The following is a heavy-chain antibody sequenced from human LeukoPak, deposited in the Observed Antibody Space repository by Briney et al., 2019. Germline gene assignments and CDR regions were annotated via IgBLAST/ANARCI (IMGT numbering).Heavy chain of an antibody. V-gene: IGHV4-59*01. J-gene: IGHJ3*02. Sequence: SETLSLTCTVSGGSISSYYWSWIRQPPGKGLEWIGYIYYSGSTNYNPSLKSRVTISVDTSKNQFSLELSSVTAADTAVYYCAAGAAQGAFDIWGQGTMVTVSS. CDR1: GGSISSYY. D-gene: IGHD1-26*01. CDR2: IYYSGST. CDR3: AAGAAQGAFDI.